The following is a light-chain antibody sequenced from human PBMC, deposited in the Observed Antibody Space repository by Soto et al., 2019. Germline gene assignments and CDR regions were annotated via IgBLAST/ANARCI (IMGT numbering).Light chain of an antibody. J-gene: IGLJ1*01. Sequence: QSVLPQPPSASGTPGQRVTISCSGSSSNIGSNTVNSYQQLPGTAPKLLIYSNNQRPSGVPDRFSGSKSGTSASLAISGLQSEDEADYYCAAWDDSLNGLYVFGTGTKVTVL. CDR2: SNN. V-gene: IGLV1-44*01. CDR3: AAWDDSLNGLYV. CDR1: SSNIGSNT.